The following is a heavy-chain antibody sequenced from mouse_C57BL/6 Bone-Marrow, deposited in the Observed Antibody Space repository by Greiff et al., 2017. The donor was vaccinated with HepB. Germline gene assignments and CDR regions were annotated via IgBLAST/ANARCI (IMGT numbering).Heavy chain of an antibody. V-gene: IGHV7-1*01. CDR2: SRNKANDYTT. Sequence: EVKLMESGGGLVQSGRSLRLSCATSGFTFSDFYMEWVRQAPGKGLEWIAASRNKANDYTTEYSASVKGRFIVSRDTSQSIRYLQMNALRAEDTAIYYCSSDADYGSSYAWFAYWGQGTLVTVSA. CDR1: GFTFSDFY. CDR3: SSDADYGSSYAWFAY. J-gene: IGHJ3*01. D-gene: IGHD1-1*01.